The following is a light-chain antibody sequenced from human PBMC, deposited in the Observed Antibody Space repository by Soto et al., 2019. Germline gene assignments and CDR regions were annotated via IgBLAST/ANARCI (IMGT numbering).Light chain of an antibody. CDR3: QQSSSNSF. CDR1: QSISY. CDR2: ATS. V-gene: IGKV1-5*01. J-gene: IGKJ4*01. Sequence: DIQMTQSPSTLSASVGDRVTITCRASQSISYLAWYQQKPGKAPKLLIYATSSLESGVPSRFSGSGSGTEFTLTISSLQPDDLATYYCQQSSSNSFFGGGTKV.